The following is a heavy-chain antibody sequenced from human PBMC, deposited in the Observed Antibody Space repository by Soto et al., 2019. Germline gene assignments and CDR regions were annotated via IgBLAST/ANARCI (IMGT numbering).Heavy chain of an antibody. Sequence: GASVKVSCKASGGTFSSYTISWVRQALGQGLEWKGRIIPILGIANYAQKFQGRVTITADKSTSTAYLELSSLRSEDTAVYYCASSKGTYCGGDCYSSEYFQHWGQGTLVTVSS. CDR1: GGTFSSYT. V-gene: IGHV1-69*02. CDR2: IIPILGIA. CDR3: ASSKGTYCGGDCYSSEYFQH. J-gene: IGHJ1*01. D-gene: IGHD2-21*01.